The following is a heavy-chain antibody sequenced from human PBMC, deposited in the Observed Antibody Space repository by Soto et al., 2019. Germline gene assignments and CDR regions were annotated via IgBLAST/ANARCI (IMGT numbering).Heavy chain of an antibody. D-gene: IGHD6-13*01. CDR1: GGSISSGDYY. V-gene: IGHV4-30-4*01. CDR2: ISYRGST. Sequence: QVQLQESGPGLVKPSQTLSLTCTVSGGSISSGDYYWSWIRQPPGKGLESIGYISYRGSTYYNPSLRSRLTISVDTSKNQFSLRLNSVTTADTAVYYCARLNIAPAGGWFDLWGQGTLVTVSS. CDR3: ARLNIAPAGGWFDL. J-gene: IGHJ5*02.